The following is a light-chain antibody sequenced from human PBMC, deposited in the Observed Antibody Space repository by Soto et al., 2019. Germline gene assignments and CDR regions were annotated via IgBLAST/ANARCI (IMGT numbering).Light chain of an antibody. CDR1: PSISSY. CDR2: AAS. V-gene: IGKV1-39*01. Sequence: IQMTQSPSSLSASVGDRVTITCRASPSISSYLNWYQKEPGKAPKFLIYAASSLQSGVPSRFSGSGSGTDFTLTISSLQPEDFATYECQQRYSTTITFGQGTRLEIK. CDR3: QQRYSTTIT. J-gene: IGKJ5*01.